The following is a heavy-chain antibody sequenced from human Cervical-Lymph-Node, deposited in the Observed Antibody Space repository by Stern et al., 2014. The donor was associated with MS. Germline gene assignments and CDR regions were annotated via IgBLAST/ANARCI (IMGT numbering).Heavy chain of an antibody. V-gene: IGHV2-5*02. J-gene: IGHJ4*02. CDR2: IYWDDAK. CDR3: AHEDTAMVMGY. D-gene: IGHD5-18*01. CDR1: GFSLSTSGVG. Sequence: QVTLKESGPTLVKPTQTLTLTCTFSGFSLSTSGVGVGWIRQPPGKALEWLALIYWDDAKRYIPSLKSRLTITKDTSKNQVVLTMTNMDPVDTATYYCAHEDTAMVMGYWGQGTLVTVSS.